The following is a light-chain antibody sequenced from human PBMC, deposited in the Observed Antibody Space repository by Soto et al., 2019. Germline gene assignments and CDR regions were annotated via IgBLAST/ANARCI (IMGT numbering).Light chain of an antibody. CDR3: QQYYITPLT. J-gene: IGKJ4*01. Sequence: DIVMTQSPDSLAVSLGEGATINCKSSQSVLYSTNNKNYLAWYQQKPGQPPKLLIYWAATRESGVPDRFSGSGSGTDFTLTISSLQAEDVAVYYCQQYYITPLTFGGGTKV. CDR2: WAA. CDR1: QSVLYSTNNKNY. V-gene: IGKV4-1*01.